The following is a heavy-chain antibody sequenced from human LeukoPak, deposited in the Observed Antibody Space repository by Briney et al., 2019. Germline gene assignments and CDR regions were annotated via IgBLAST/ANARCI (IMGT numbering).Heavy chain of an antibody. J-gene: IGHJ3*02. D-gene: IGHD2-2*01. Sequence: PSATLSLTCTVSGGSISSRSYYWDWIRQPPGNGLEWIGSIYYSGSTYDNPSLKSRVTISVDTSKNQFSLKLSSVTAADTAVYYCARLGPRGIVVVPAAIRRPLPDAFDIWGQGTMVTVSS. V-gene: IGHV4-39*01. CDR1: GGSISSRSYY. CDR3: ARLGPRGIVVVPAAIRRPLPDAFDI. CDR2: IYYSGST.